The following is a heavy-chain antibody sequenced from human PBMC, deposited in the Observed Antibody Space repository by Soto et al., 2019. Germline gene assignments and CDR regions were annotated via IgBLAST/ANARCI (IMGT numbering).Heavy chain of an antibody. CDR3: ARDIDCSGGSCYPDY. D-gene: IGHD2-15*01. Sequence: GGSLRLSCAASGFTFSSYGMHWVRQAPGKGLEWVAVIWYDGSNKYYADSVKGRFTISRDNSKNTLYLQMNSLRAEDTAVYYCARDIDCSGGSCYPDYWGQGTLVTVSS. CDR1: GFTFSSYG. CDR2: IWYDGSNK. J-gene: IGHJ4*02. V-gene: IGHV3-33*01.